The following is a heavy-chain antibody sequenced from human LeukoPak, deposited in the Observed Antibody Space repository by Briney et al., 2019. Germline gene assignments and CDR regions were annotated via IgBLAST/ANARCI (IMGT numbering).Heavy chain of an antibody. V-gene: IGHV3-74*01. CDR3: ATVSEY. J-gene: IGHJ4*02. CDR1: GFTFNYFW. CDR2: INNDGTAT. Sequence: GGSLRLSCAASGFTFNYFWMHWVRQVPGKGLVWVSGINNDGTATYYADSVKGRFTISRDNAKNTVYLQMNGLRAEDTAVYYGATVSEYWGQGTLLTVSS.